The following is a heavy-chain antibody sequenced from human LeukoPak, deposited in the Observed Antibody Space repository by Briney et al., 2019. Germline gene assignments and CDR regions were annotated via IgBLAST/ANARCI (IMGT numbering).Heavy chain of an antibody. CDR1: GYTFTSYG. D-gene: IGHD4-11*01. Sequence: ASVKVSCKASGYTFTSYGISWVRQAPGQGLEWMGIINPSGGSTSYAQKFQGRVTMTRDMSTSTVYMELSSLRSEDTAVYYCARDLVYSNYAFDYWGQGTLVTVSS. J-gene: IGHJ4*02. CDR3: ARDLVYSNYAFDY. V-gene: IGHV1-46*01. CDR2: INPSGGST.